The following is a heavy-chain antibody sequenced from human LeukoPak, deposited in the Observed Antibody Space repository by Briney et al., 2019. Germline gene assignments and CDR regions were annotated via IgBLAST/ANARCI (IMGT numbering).Heavy chain of an antibody. CDR2: IYSGGST. CDR1: GFTVSSNY. V-gene: IGHV3-53*01. J-gene: IGHJ3*02. CDR3: AKGHSSGYYFDAFDI. D-gene: IGHD3-22*01. Sequence: GGSLRLSCAASGFTVSSNYMNWVRQAPGKGLEWVSVIYSGGSTYYADSVKGRFTISRDNSKNTLYLQMNSLRAEDTAVYYCAKGHSSGYYFDAFDIWGQGTMVTVSS.